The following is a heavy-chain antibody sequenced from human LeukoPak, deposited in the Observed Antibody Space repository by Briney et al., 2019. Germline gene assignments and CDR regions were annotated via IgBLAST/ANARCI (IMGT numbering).Heavy chain of an antibody. CDR1: GYSFTSYW. CDR2: IYPDDSDT. V-gene: IGHV5-51*01. CDR3: ARVGADYDILTGYDY. D-gene: IGHD3-9*01. Sequence: GESLKISCKGSGYSFTSYWIGWVRQMPGKGLEWMGIIYPDDSDTRHSPSFQGQVTISADKSISTAYLQWSSLKASDTAMYYCARVGADYDILTGYDYWGQGTLVTVSS. J-gene: IGHJ4*02.